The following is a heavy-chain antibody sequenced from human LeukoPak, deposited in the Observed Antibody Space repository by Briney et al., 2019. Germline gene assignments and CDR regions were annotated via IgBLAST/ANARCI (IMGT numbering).Heavy chain of an antibody. V-gene: IGHV3-74*01. CDR1: GFTFSSYW. CDR3: ARGIGDWAYYYYGMDV. D-gene: IGHD2-21*02. J-gene: IGHJ6*02. Sequence: GGSLRLSCAASGFTFSSYWMHWVRQAPGKRLVWVSCINSDGSSTSYADSVKGRFTISRDNAKNTLYLQVNSLRAEDTAVYYCARGIGDWAYYYYGMDVWGQGTTVTVSS. CDR2: INSDGSST.